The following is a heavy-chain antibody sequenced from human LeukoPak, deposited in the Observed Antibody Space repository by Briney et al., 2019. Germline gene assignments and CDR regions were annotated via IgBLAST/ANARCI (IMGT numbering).Heavy chain of an antibody. Sequence: GASVKVSCKASGYTFTSYGISWVRQAPGQGLEWMGWISAYNGNTNYAQKLQGRVTMTTDTSTSTAYIELRSLRSDDTAVYYCARDPPPYCSSTSCYLSASDYWGQGTLVTVSS. CDR2: ISAYNGNT. V-gene: IGHV1-18*01. D-gene: IGHD2-2*01. CDR3: ARDPPPYCSSTSCYLSASDY. J-gene: IGHJ4*02. CDR1: GYTFTSYG.